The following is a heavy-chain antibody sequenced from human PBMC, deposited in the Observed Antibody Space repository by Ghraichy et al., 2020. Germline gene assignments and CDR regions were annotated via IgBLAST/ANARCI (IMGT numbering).Heavy chain of an antibody. V-gene: IGHV4-30-2*06. J-gene: IGHJ4*02. CDR3: ARGAHDYAFDF. Sequence: SETLSLTCAVSGDVIGAGGYSWSWIRQSPGKGLEWVGYTYHDGTTHLNPSLKNRVTILVDKSKNQFSLNLSSLTAADTAVYYCARGAHDYAFDFWGQGAPVTFTS. CDR1: GDVIGAGGYS. D-gene: IGHD4-17*01. CDR2: TYHDGTT.